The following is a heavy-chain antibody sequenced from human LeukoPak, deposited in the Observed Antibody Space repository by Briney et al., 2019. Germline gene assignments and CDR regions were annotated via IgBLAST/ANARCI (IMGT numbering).Heavy chain of an antibody. D-gene: IGHD1-26*01. Sequence: AAVKVSCKDSGYTLTGYYMHWVRQAPGQGLEWMGWINPNSGGTNYAQDFHGRVTMTRDTSISTAYMELSRLRSDDTAVYYCARAGDSGNLAWDQGTLVTVSS. V-gene: IGHV1-2*02. J-gene: IGHJ5*02. CDR2: INPNSGGT. CDR3: ARAGDSGNLA. CDR1: GYTLTGYY.